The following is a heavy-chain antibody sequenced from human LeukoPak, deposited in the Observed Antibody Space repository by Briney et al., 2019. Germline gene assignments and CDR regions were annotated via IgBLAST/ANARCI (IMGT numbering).Heavy chain of an antibody. D-gene: IGHD1-26*01. CDR1: GGSFSGYY. J-gene: IGHJ3*02. Sequence: SETLSLTCAVYGGSFSGYYWSWIRQPPGKGLEWIEEINHSGSTNYNPSLKSRVTISVDTSKNQFSLKLSSVTAADTAVYYCGRPRWELRKDDAFDIWGQGTMLTVSS. CDR2: INHSGST. CDR3: GRPRWELRKDDAFDI. V-gene: IGHV4-34*01.